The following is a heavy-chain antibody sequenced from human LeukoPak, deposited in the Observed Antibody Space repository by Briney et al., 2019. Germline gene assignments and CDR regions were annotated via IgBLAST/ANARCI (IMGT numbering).Heavy chain of an antibody. CDR2: INPNSGGT. V-gene: IGHV1-2*02. CDR1: GYTFTGYY. Sequence: ASVKVSCKASGYTFTGYYMHWVRQAPGQGLEWMGWINPNSGGTNYAQKFQGRVTMTRDTSISTAYMELSRLRSDDTAVYYCARAAVGANELDYWGQGTLVTVYS. CDR3: ARAAVGANELDY. J-gene: IGHJ4*02. D-gene: IGHD1-26*01.